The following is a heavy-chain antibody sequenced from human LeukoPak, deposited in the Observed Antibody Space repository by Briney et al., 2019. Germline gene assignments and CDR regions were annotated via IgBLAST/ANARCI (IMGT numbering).Heavy chain of an antibody. CDR3: ARGGYSSGWLFDY. J-gene: IGHJ4*02. V-gene: IGHV1-3*03. CDR1: GYTFTSYA. D-gene: IGHD6-19*01. Sequence: GASVKVSCKASGYTFTSYAMHWVRQAPGQRLEWMGWINAGNGNTKYSQEFQGRVTITRDTSASTAYMELSSLRSEDMAVYYCARGGYSSGWLFDYWGQGTLVTVSS. CDR2: INAGNGNT.